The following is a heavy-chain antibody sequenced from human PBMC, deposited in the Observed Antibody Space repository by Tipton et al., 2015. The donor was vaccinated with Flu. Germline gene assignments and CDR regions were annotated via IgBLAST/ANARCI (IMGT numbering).Heavy chain of an antibody. D-gene: IGHD2-21*01. V-gene: IGHV4-59*03. CDR1: GGSISSYY. CDR2: IYYAGGI. CDR3: AASPWGLHGDSYFEL. J-gene: IGHJ4*02. Sequence: LRLSCTVSGGSISSYYWSWIRQSPGKGLEWIAYIYYAGGINYNPYLKSRATISVDTPRNQFSLKLSAVTAADTAVYYCAASPWGLHGDSYFELWGRGALVTVSS.